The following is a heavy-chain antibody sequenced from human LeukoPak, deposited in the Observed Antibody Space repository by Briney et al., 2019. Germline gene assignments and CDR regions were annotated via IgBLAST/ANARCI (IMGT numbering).Heavy chain of an antibody. CDR2: IYHSGST. Sequence: SETLSVTCTVSGYSIISPFYWGWIRQSPGKGLEWIGNIYHSGSTYFNPSLRSRVTISVDTSKNQFSLKLNSVTAADTAVYYCARVSDDEYGGNSGANYFESWGQGTLVTVSS. J-gene: IGHJ4*02. D-gene: IGHD4-23*01. CDR3: ARVSDDEYGGNSGANYFES. CDR1: GYSIISPFY. V-gene: IGHV4-38-2*02.